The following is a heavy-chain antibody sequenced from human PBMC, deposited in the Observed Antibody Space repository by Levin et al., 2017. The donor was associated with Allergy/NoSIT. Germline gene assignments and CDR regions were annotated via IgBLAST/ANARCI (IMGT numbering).Heavy chain of an antibody. Sequence: PSETLSLTCTVSGGSISSYYWSWIRQPPGKGLEWIGYIYYSGSTNYNPSLKSRVTISVDTSKNQFSLKLSSVTAADTAVYYCARGSGGDLYGMDVWGQGTTVTVSS. CDR2: IYYSGST. CDR1: GGSISSYY. V-gene: IGHV4-59*01. CDR3: ARGSGGDLYGMDV. D-gene: IGHD6-25*01. J-gene: IGHJ6*02.